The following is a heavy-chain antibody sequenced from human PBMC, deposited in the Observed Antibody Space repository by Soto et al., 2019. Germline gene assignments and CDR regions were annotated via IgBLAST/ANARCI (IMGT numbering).Heavy chain of an antibody. V-gene: IGHV3-23*01. CDR3: AKVARQGYCSCGSCYSPYYYFDY. CDR2: ISGSGGST. CDR1: GLTFSSYA. J-gene: IGHJ4*02. Sequence: GGSLRLSCAASGLTFSSYAMSWVRQAPGKGLEWVSAISGSGGSTYYADSVKGRFTISRDNSKNTLYLQMNSLRAEDTAVYYCAKVARQGYCSCGSCYSPYYYFDYWGQGTLVTVSS. D-gene: IGHD2-15*01.